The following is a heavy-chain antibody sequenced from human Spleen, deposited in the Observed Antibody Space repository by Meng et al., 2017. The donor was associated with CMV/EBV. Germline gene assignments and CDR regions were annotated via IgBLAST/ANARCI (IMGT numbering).Heavy chain of an antibody. V-gene: IGHV3-7*01. CDR3: VGERWLHTFDY. D-gene: IGHD5-24*01. CDR1: GFTFSSYW. J-gene: IGHJ4*02. CDR2: IKQDGSEK. Sequence: ESLKISCAASGFTFSSYWMSWVRQAPGKGLEWVANIKQDGSEKYYVDSVKGRFTISRDNAKNSLYLQMNSLRAEDTAVYYCVGERWLHTFDYWGQGTLVTVSS.